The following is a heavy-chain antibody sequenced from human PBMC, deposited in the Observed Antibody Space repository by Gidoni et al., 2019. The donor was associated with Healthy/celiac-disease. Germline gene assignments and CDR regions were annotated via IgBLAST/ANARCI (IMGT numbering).Heavy chain of an antibody. V-gene: IGHV4-34*01. CDR1: GGSFSGYY. CDR2: INHMGST. J-gene: IGHJ5*02. CDR3: ARGVSGSYYVGWFGP. Sequence: QVQLQQWGAGLLKHSETLSLTCAVYGGSFSGYYWGWIRQPPGKGLEWIEEINHMGSTNYNPSLKSRVTISVDTSKNQFSLKLSSVTAAATAVYYCARGVSGSYYVGWFGPWGQGTLVTVSS. D-gene: IGHD1-26*01.